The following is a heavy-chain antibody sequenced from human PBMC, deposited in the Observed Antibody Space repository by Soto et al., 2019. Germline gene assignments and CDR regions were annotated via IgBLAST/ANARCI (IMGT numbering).Heavy chain of an antibody. CDR2: IGPETGAT. V-gene: IGHV1-2*02. D-gene: IGHD1-26*01. CDR3: GRGRSGQIVVFY. CDR1: GYTFTGHY. J-gene: IGHJ4*02. Sequence: VASVKVSCKASGYTFTGHYMHWVRQAPGQGPEWMGEIGPETGATRYAQKFQGRVTMTRDMSITTVYMELNNLSPDDTAVYYCGRGRSGQIVVFYWGQGTPVTVSS.